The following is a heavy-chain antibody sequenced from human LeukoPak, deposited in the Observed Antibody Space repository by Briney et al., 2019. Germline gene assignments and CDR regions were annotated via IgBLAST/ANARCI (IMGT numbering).Heavy chain of an antibody. CDR3: ALSGYNPSNYFDY. D-gene: IGHD5-24*01. CDR1: GYTFTAYY. Sequence: ASVKVSCEASGYTFTAYYMHSVRQAPGQGLECMGWINPKTGGTGDAQKFQGRVTMTRDTSISTAYMELSRLRSDDTAVYYCALSGYNPSNYFDYWGQGTLVTVSS. V-gene: IGHV1-2*02. CDR2: INPKTGGT. J-gene: IGHJ4*02.